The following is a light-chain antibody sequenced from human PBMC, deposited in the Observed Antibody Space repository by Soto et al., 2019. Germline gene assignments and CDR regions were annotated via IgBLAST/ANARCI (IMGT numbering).Light chain of an antibody. J-gene: IGKJ1*01. CDR3: QQYSTYST. V-gene: IGKV1-8*01. CDR1: QGISSY. Sequence: AIRMTQSPSSFSASTGDRVTITCRASQGISSYLAWYQQKPGKAPKLLIYDASNLESGVPSIFSGSGSGTEFTLTISSLPPDNFATYYCQQYSTYSTFGQGTKGDI. CDR2: DAS.